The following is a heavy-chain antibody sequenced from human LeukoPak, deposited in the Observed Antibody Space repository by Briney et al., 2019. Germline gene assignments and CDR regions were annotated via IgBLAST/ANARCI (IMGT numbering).Heavy chain of an antibody. D-gene: IGHD6-13*01. V-gene: IGHV3-23*01. CDR2: ISGSGGST. J-gene: IGHJ4*02. Sequence: GGSLRFSCAASGFTFSSYAMSWVRQAPGKGLEWVSAISGSGGSTYYADSVKGRFTISRDNSKNTLYLQMNSLRAEDTAVYYCARGRYSSTTYYFDSWGQGTLVTVSS. CDR3: ARGRYSSTTYYFDS. CDR1: GFTFSSYA.